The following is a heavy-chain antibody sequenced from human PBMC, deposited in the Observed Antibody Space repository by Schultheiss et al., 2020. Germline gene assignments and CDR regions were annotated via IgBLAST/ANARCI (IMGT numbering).Heavy chain of an antibody. D-gene: IGHD3-22*01. J-gene: IGHJ4*02. CDR3: AKDGASYYYDSSGYYDY. V-gene: IGHV3-21*04. CDR1: GFTFSSYS. Sequence: GGSLRLSCAASGFTFSSYSMNWVRQAPGKGLEWVSSISSSSSYIYYADSVKGRFTISRDNSKNTLYLQMNSLRAEDTAVYYCAKDGASYYYDSSGYYDYWGQGTLVTVSS. CDR2: ISSSSSYI.